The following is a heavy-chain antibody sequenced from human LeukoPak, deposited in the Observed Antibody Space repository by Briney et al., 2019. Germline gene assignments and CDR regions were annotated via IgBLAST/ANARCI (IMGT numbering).Heavy chain of an antibody. CDR3: ARGSPLYDSSGYPTFELPNY. CDR2: ISAYNGNT. J-gene: IGHJ4*02. CDR1: GYTFTSYG. Sequence: ASVKVSCKASGYTFTSYGISWVRQAPGQGLEWMVWISAYNGNTNYAQKLQGRVTMTTDTSTSTAYMELRSLRSDDTAVYYCARGSPLYDSSGYPTFELPNYWGQGTLVTVSS. V-gene: IGHV1-18*01. D-gene: IGHD3-22*01.